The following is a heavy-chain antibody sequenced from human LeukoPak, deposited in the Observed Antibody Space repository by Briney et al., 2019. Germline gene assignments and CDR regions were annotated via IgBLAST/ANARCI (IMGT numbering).Heavy chain of an antibody. CDR2: IYHSGST. J-gene: IGHJ3*02. Sequence: PSQTLSLTCAVSGGSISSGGYSWSWIRQPPGKGLEWIGYIYHSGSTYYNPSLKSRVTISVDRSKNQFSLKLSSVTAADTAVYYCASYDSSALDAFDIWGQGTMVTVSS. D-gene: IGHD3-22*01. V-gene: IGHV4-30-2*01. CDR3: ASYDSSALDAFDI. CDR1: GGSISSGGYS.